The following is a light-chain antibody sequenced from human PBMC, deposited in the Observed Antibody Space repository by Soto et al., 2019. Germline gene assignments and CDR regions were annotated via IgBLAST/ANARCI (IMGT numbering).Light chain of an antibody. CDR3: CSYAGSYTYV. V-gene: IGLV2-11*01. J-gene: IGLJ1*01. CDR1: SSDVGGYNY. Sequence: QSVSTQPRSVSGSPGQSVTISCTGTSSDVGGYNYVSWYQQHPGKAPKLMIYDVSKRPSGVPDRFSGSKSGNTASLTISGLQAEDEADYYCCSYAGSYTYVFGTGTKVTVL. CDR2: DVS.